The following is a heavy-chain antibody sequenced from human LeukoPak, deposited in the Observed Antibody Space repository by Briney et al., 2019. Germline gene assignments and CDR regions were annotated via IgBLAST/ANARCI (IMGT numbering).Heavy chain of an antibody. Sequence: GASVKVSCKASGYTFTSYAINWVRQAPGQGLEWMGWISAYNGNTNYAQKLQGRVTMTTDSSTSTAYMDLRSLRSDDTAVYYCARGRGEYSTTWYYFDSWGQGTLVTVSS. J-gene: IGHJ4*02. D-gene: IGHD6-6*01. V-gene: IGHV1-18*01. CDR1: GYTFTSYA. CDR3: ARGRGEYSTTWYYFDS. CDR2: ISAYNGNT.